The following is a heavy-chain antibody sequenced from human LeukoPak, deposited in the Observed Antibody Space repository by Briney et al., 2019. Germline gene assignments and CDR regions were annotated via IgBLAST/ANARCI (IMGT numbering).Heavy chain of an antibody. Sequence: AAVQISCKVSGYPLSELSMQGVRRAPGKGLEWMGGFDPEDGEAIYAQKFQGRVTITEDTSTDTGYMELSSLRSEDTAVYYCAAGRPYSLLDYWGQGTLVTVSS. CDR1: GYPLSELS. CDR2: FDPEDGEA. D-gene: IGHD5-18*01. J-gene: IGHJ4*02. CDR3: AAGRPYSLLDY. V-gene: IGHV1-24*01.